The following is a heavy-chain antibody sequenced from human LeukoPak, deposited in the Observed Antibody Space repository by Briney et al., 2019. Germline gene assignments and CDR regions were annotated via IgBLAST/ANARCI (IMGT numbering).Heavy chain of an antibody. D-gene: IGHD6-13*01. CDR3: ARVQTAAGDY. Sequence: GGSLRLSCAASGFTFSSYWMTWVRQAPGKGLEWVANIKQDGSEKYYVDSVKGRFTISRDNAKNSLDLQMNSLRDEDTAVHYCARVQTAAGDYWGQGTLVTVSS. CDR2: IKQDGSEK. J-gene: IGHJ4*02. CDR1: GFTFSSYW. V-gene: IGHV3-7*01.